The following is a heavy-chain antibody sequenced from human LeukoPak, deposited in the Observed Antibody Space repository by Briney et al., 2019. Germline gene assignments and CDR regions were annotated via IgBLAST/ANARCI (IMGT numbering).Heavy chain of an antibody. D-gene: IGHD3-3*01. CDR1: GGSISSYY. J-gene: IGHJ4*02. V-gene: IGHV4-4*07. CDR3: ARAGFDFWSGYVDY. CDR2: IYTSGST. Sequence: PSETLSLTCTVSGGSISSYYWSWIRQPAGKGLEWIGRIYTSGSTNYNPSLKSRVTMSVDTSKDQFSLKLSSVTAADTAVYYCARAGFDFWSGYVDYWGQGTLVTVSS.